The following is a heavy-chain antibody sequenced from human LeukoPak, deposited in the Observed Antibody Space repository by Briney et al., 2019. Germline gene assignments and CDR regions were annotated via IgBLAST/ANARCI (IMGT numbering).Heavy chain of an antibody. D-gene: IGHD2-2*01. CDR1: GLTFSSNG. J-gene: IGHJ4*02. CDR3: ANSPTVFCSTSCYPGY. CDR2: IRYDGNSK. Sequence: GGSLRLSCAASGLTFSSNGMHWVRQAPGKGLEWVAFIRYDGNSKYYADSVKGRFTISRDNSKNMLYLQMNSLRAEDTAIYYCANSPTVFCSTSCYPGYWGQGTLVTVSS. V-gene: IGHV3-30*02.